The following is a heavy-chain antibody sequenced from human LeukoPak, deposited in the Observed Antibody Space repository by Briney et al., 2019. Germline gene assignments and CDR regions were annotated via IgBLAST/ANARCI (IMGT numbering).Heavy chain of an antibody. J-gene: IGHJ4*02. CDR2: IYYSGST. D-gene: IGHD3-22*01. CDR3: ARRRDYYDSSGYYWSRTQPTHNFDY. CDR1: GGSISSSSYY. Sequence: SETLSLTCTVSGGSISSSSYYWGWIRQPPGKGLEWIGSIYYSGSTYYNPSLKSRVTISVDTSKNQFSLKLSSVTAADTAVYYCARRRDYYDSSGYYWSRTQPTHNFDYWGQGTLVTVSS. V-gene: IGHV4-39*01.